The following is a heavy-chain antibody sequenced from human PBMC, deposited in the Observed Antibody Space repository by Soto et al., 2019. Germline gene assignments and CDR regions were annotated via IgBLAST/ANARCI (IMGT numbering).Heavy chain of an antibody. J-gene: IGHJ4*02. Sequence: ASVKVSCKASGYTFTGYGMHWVRHAPGQRLEWMGWINAGNGNTKYSQKFQGRVTITRDTSASTACMELSSLRSEDTAVYYCARAVAVPADFDYWGQGTLVTVSS. V-gene: IGHV1-3*01. CDR3: ARAVAVPADFDY. CDR2: INAGNGNT. D-gene: IGHD6-19*01. CDR1: GYTFTGYG.